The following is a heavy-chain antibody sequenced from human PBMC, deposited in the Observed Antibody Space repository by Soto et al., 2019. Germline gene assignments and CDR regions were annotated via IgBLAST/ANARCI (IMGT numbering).Heavy chain of an antibody. D-gene: IGHD6-13*01. CDR3: ATSSWHGWHPGYFDY. Sequence: ASVKVSCKVAGDTLTELSMHWVRQAPGKGLEWMGGFDPEYGETIYAQKFQGRVTMTEDTSTDTAYMELSSLRSEDTAVYYCATSSWHGWHPGYFDYWGQGTLVTLSS. V-gene: IGHV1-24*01. CDR2: FDPEYGET. CDR1: GDTLTELS. J-gene: IGHJ4*02.